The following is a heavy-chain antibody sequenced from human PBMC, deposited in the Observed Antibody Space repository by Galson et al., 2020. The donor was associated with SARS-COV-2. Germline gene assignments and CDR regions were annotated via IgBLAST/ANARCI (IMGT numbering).Heavy chain of an antibody. CDR3: AGNIVVVPAASYYYYGMDV. J-gene: IGHJ6*02. CDR1: GGSISSSSYY. Sequence: SETLSLTCTVSGGSISSSSYYWGWISQPPGKGLEWIGSTYYSGSTYYNPSLKSRVTISVDTSKNQFSLKLSSVTAADTAVYYCAGNIVVVPAASYYYYGMDVWGQGTTVTVSS. D-gene: IGHD2-2*01. CDR2: TYYSGST. V-gene: IGHV4-39*01.